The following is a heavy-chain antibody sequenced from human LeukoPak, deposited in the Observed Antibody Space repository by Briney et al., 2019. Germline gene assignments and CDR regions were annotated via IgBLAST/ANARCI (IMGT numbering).Heavy chain of an antibody. CDR3: AREEAAAGLGFDY. Sequence: GGSLRLSCAASGFTFSSYGMHWVRQAPGKGLEWVAVISYDGSNKYYADSVKGRFTISRDNSKNTLYLQMNSLRAEDTAVYYCAREEAAAGLGFDYWGQGTLVTVSS. J-gene: IGHJ4*02. V-gene: IGHV3-30*19. CDR2: ISYDGSNK. D-gene: IGHD6-13*01. CDR1: GFTFSSYG.